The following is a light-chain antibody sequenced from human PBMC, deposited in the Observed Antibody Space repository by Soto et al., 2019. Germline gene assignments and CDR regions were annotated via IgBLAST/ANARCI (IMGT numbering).Light chain of an antibody. J-gene: IGLJ2*01. CDR3: CSYAGSHFL. CDR1: SSDVGGYNY. CDR2: DVS. V-gene: IGLV2-11*01. Sequence: QSALTQPRSVSGSPGQSVTISCTGTSSDVGGYNYVSWYQQHPGKAPKLMIYDVSQRPSGVPDRFSGSKSGNTASLTISGLQAEHEADYYCCSYAGSHFLFGGGTKLTVL.